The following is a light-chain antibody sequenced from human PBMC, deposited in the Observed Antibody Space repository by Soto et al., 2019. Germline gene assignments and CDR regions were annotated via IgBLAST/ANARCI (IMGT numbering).Light chain of an antibody. Sequence: QSALAQPASVSWSPGQSITISCTGTSSDVGAYNYVSWYQQHPGKAPKLMIYEVRGRPSGVSNRFSGSTSGNTASLTISGLQTEDEGVYFGSSYGSTSARYVFGPGTKVTVL. CDR3: SSYGSTSARYV. V-gene: IGLV2-14*01. CDR2: EVR. CDR1: SSDVGAYNY. J-gene: IGLJ1*01.